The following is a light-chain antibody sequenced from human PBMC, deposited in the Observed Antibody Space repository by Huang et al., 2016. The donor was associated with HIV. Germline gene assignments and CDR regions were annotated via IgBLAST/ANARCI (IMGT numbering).Light chain of an antibody. J-gene: IGKJ4*01. CDR3: QQSYSDLLT. CDR1: QTISIY. V-gene: IGKV1-39*01. Sequence: DIQMTQSPSSLSASVGDRVTITCRASQTISIYLNWYQQKPGKAPKVLIYTASNLQSGVPSRFSGSGSGTEFTLTISSVQPEDFATYYCQQSYSDLLTFGGGTKVDIK. CDR2: TAS.